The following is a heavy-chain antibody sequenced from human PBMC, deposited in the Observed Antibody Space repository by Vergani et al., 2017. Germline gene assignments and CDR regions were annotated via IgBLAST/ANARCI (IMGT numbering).Heavy chain of an antibody. CDR1: GFTLSNYD. V-gene: IGHV3-30*02. J-gene: IGHJ4*02. Sequence: QVQLVESGGGVVQRGGSLRLSCATSGFTLSNYDMQWTRQGPGKGLEFVAFIQFDGSNQYYAASVKGRFTLSRDFSKNTLYLQMNSLRTDDTATYYCAKHFRGWGIDYWGQGTQVIVSS. CDR2: IQFDGSNQ. CDR3: AKHFRGWGIDY. D-gene: IGHD3-16*01.